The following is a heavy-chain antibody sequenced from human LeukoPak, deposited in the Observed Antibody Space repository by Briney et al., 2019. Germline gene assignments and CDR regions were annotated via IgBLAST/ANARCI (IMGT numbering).Heavy chain of an antibody. CDR3: ARVDTAMGGFYYFDY. Sequence: GGSLRLSCAASGFTFSSYEMNWVRQAPGKGLEWVSSISSSSSYIYYADSVKGRFTISRDNSKNTLYLQMNSLRAEDTAVYYCARVDTAMGGFYYFDYWGQGTLVTVSS. V-gene: IGHV3-21*04. D-gene: IGHD5-18*01. CDR1: GFTFSSYE. CDR2: ISSSSSYI. J-gene: IGHJ4*02.